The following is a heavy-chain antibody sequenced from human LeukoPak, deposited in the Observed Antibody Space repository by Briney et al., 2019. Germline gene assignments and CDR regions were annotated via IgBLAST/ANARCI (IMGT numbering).Heavy chain of an antibody. J-gene: IGHJ4*02. CDR1: GYTFTGYY. CDR3: AREYYYASGNYYNRIDY. V-gene: IGHV1-2*02. D-gene: IGHD3-10*01. Sequence: ASVKVSCKASGYTFTGYYIHWVRQAPGQGREWMGWTNPNGGDTNYAQKFQGRVTMTRDTSISTAYMALRRLKYDDTAVYYCAREYYYASGNYYNRIDYWGQGTLVTVSS. CDR2: TNPNGGDT.